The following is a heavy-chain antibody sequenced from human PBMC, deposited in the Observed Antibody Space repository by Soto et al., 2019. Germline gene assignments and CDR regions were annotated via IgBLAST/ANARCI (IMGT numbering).Heavy chain of an antibody. CDR2: IYAGDPDI. V-gene: IGHV5-51*01. J-gene: IGHJ3*02. D-gene: IGHD3-9*01. CDR1: GYSFISYW. CDR3: ARASNHVDWCPESFDI. Sequence: GESLKISCKGSGYSFISYWIGWVRQMPGKGLEWMGIIYAGDPDIRYSPSFQGQVTISVDKSISTAYLQWSSLKASDTAMYYCARASNHVDWCPESFDIWGQGTMVTVSS.